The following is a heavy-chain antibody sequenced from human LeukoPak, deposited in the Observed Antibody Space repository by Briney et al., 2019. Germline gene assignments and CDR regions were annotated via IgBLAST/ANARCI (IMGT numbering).Heavy chain of an antibody. CDR3: ARDSIAARQRWFDP. V-gene: IGHV4-4*07. CDR1: GGSISSYY. Sequence: SETLSLTCTVSGGSISSYYWSWIRQPAGKGLEWIGRIYTSGSTNYNPSLKSRVTMSVDTSKNQFSLKLSSVTAADTAVYHCARDSIAARQRWFDPWGQGTLVTVSS. J-gene: IGHJ5*02. CDR2: IYTSGST. D-gene: IGHD6-6*01.